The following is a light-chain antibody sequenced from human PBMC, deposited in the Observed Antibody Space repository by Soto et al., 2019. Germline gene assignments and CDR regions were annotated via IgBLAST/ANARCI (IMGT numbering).Light chain of an antibody. CDR3: SSYAGSDNFV. CDR2: EVN. Sequence: QSVLTQPPSSYGSPGQSVIIPCTGTSSDVGGYNYVSWYQQHPGKAPKLMIYEVNKRPSGVPDRFSGSKSGNSAPLTVSGLQAEDEADYYCSSYAGSDNFVFGTGTKVTVL. CDR1: SSDVGGYNY. J-gene: IGLJ1*01. V-gene: IGLV2-8*01.